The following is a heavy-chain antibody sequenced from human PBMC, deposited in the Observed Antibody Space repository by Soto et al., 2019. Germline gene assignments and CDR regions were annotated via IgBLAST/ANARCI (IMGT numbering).Heavy chain of an antibody. V-gene: IGHV1-8*01. CDR3: ARHVPYCSDTSHCAYGMDV. CDR1: GNNFASYD. Sequence: SSVNVSCKASGNNFASYDINGVRQATGQGLEYLGWMNPNSGNTAYVQKFQGRVTMTWDTSITTAYMELSSLRSEDTAVYYCARHVPYCSDTSHCAYGMDVWGQGTTVTVSS. J-gene: IGHJ6*02. D-gene: IGHD2-2*01. CDR2: MNPNSGNT.